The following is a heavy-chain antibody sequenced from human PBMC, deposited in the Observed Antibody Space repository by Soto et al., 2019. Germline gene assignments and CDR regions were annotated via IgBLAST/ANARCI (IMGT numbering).Heavy chain of an antibody. Sequence: ASVKVSCKVSGYTLTELSMHWVRQAPGKGLEWMGGFDPEDGETIYAQKFQGRVTMTEDTSTDTAYMELSSLRSEDTAVYYCATNGHRPYYYDSSGRNYFDYWGQGTPVTVSS. J-gene: IGHJ4*02. CDR2: FDPEDGET. CDR3: ATNGHRPYYYDSSGRNYFDY. V-gene: IGHV1-24*01. CDR1: GYTLTELS. D-gene: IGHD3-22*01.